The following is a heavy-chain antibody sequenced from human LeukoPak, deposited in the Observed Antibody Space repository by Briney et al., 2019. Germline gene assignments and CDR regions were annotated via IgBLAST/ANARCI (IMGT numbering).Heavy chain of an antibody. D-gene: IGHD1-26*01. J-gene: IGHJ4*02. V-gene: IGHV3-73*01. CDR1: GFTFSGSA. Sequence: GGSLKLSCAASGFTFSGSAMHWVRQASGKGLEWVGRIRSKANSYATAYAASVKGRFTISRDDSKNTAYLQMTSLKTEDTAVYYCTRSGSYADGWGQGSLVTVSS. CDR2: IRSKANSYAT. CDR3: TRSGSYADG.